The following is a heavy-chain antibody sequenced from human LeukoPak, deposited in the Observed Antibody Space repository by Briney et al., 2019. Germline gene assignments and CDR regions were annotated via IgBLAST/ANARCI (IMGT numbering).Heavy chain of an antibody. CDR2: MNPNSGNT. Sequence: ASVKVSCKASGYTFTSYDINWVRQATGQGLEWMGWMNPNSGNTGYAQKFQGRVTMTRNTSISTAYMELSNLRSEDTAVYYCARVGYSYGYYYYGMDVWGQGTTVTVSS. J-gene: IGHJ6*02. CDR3: ARVGYSYGYYYYGMDV. CDR1: GYTFTSYD. D-gene: IGHD5-18*01. V-gene: IGHV1-8*01.